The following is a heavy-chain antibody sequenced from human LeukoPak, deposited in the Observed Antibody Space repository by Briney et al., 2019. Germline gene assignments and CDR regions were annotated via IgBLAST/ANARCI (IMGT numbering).Heavy chain of an antibody. Sequence: GSLRLSWTASGFTFGDYAMSWVRQAPGKGPEGVGFIRSKAYGGTTEYAASVKGRFTISRDDSKSIAYLQMNSLKTEDTAVYYCTRETGSGYYYYYGMDVWGQGTTVTVSS. CDR1: GFTFGDYA. CDR2: IRSKAYGGTT. V-gene: IGHV3-49*04. J-gene: IGHJ6*02. CDR3: TRETGSGYYYYYGMDV. D-gene: IGHD2-15*01.